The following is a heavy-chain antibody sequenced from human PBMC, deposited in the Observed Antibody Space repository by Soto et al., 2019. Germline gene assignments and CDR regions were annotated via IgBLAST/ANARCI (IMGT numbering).Heavy chain of an antibody. CDR3: ARTSAAGKYYYGMDV. V-gene: IGHV5-51*01. CDR1: GYSFTSYW. J-gene: IGHJ6*02. CDR2: IYPGDSDT. Sequence: PGXSLTISCKGAGYSFTSYWIGWVRQRPGKGLEWMGIIYPGDSDTRYSPSFQGQVTISADKSISTAYLQWSSLKASDTAMYYCARTSAAGKYYYGMDVWGQGTTVTVSS. D-gene: IGHD6-13*01.